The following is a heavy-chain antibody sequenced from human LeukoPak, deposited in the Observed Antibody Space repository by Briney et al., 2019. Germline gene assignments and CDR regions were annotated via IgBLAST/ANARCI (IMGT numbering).Heavy chain of an antibody. D-gene: IGHD4-11*01. CDR3: ARAQSYNSNHYYYYYYMDV. Sequence: APVKVSCTASGYTFTGYYMHWVRQAPGQGLEWMGGIIPIFGTANYAQKFQGRVTITTDESTSTAYMELSSLRSEDTAVYYCARAQSYNSNHYYYYYYMDVWGKGTTVTVSS. V-gene: IGHV1-69*05. J-gene: IGHJ6*03. CDR1: GYTFTGYY. CDR2: IIPIFGTA.